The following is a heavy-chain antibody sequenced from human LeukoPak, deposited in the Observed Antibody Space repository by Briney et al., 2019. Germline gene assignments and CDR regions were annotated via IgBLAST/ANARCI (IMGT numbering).Heavy chain of an antibody. D-gene: IGHD3-9*01. V-gene: IGHV3-23*01. Sequence: GGSLRLSCAASGFTFSSYAMSWVRQAPGKGLEWVSAISGSGGSTYYADSVKGRFTTSRDNSKNTLYLQMKSLTAEDTAIYYCAKRYFGNYYFDFWGQGTLVTVSS. CDR3: AKRYFGNYYFDF. J-gene: IGHJ4*02. CDR2: ISGSGGST. CDR1: GFTFSSYA.